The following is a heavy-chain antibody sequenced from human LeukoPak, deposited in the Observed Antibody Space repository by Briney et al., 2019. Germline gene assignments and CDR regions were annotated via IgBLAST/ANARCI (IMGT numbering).Heavy chain of an antibody. CDR1: GFTVSSNY. CDR2: IYSGGST. J-gene: IGHJ6*02. CDR3: ARVDDYTYYYGMDV. Sequence: GGSLRLSCAASGFTVSSNYMSWVRQAPGKGLEWVSVIYSGGSTYYADSVKGRFTISRHNSKNTLYLQMNSLRAEDTAVYYCARVDDYTYYYGMDVWGQGTTVTVSS. D-gene: IGHD5-24*01. V-gene: IGHV3-53*04.